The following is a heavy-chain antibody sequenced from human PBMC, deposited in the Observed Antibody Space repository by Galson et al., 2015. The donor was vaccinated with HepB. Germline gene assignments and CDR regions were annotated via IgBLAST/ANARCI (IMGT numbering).Heavy chain of an antibody. Sequence: SLRLSCAASGFTLSDASMHWVRQAPGRGLEYVSAISYKGGRTYYADSVKGRFTSSRDNSKNTIYLKMDSLRAEDMAVYYCARVNGNSVFDIWGQGTMVTVSS. J-gene: IGHJ3*02. V-gene: IGHV3-64*02. CDR3: ARVNGNSVFDI. CDR2: ISYKGGRT. CDR1: GFTLSDAS. D-gene: IGHD1-26*01.